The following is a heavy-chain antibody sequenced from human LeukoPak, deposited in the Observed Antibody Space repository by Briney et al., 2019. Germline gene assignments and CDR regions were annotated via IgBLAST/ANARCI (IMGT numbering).Heavy chain of an antibody. CDR3: AKDIVGAVGAFDI. V-gene: IGHV3-30-3*01. CDR2: ISYDGGNE. Sequence: GGSLRLSCAASGFTFSSSAMHWVRQAPGKGLEWVAVISYDGGNEYYADSVKGRFTISRDNSKKTLYLQMNSLRAEDTALYYCAKDIVGAVGAFDIWGQGTMVTVSS. D-gene: IGHD1-26*01. CDR1: GFTFSSSA. J-gene: IGHJ3*02.